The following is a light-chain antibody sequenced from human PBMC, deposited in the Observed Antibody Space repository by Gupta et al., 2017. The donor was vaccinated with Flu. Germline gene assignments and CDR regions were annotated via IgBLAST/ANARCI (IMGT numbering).Light chain of an antibody. CDR3: QHKNNWPLA. CDR2: DAS. J-gene: IGKJ1*01. V-gene: IGKV3-15*01. CDR1: ESVSRD. Sequence: ALSGSPGERATRSCGARESVSRDVEWYQQKPGQDPTLLIYDASTRASGVPARFSGSGSGIEFTLTVSRRQSEDFAVYYCQHKNNWPLAFGQRTKVEVK.